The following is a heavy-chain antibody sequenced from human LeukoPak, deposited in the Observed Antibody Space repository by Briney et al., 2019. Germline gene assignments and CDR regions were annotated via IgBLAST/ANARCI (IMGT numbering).Heavy chain of an antibody. CDR1: GFNVRSSY. D-gene: IGHD6-13*01. J-gene: IGHJ4*02. CDR3: ARGLDSSNCLGK. CDR2: INSGGTT. V-gene: IGHV3-66*01. Sequence: GGSLTLSCFASGFNVRSSYMNWVRPAPGKGLDWVSLINSGGTTYYPDSVKGRFTIARDNSKNTPFLQMNSLRAEDSGVYYCARGLDSSNCLGKWGQGTLVTVSS.